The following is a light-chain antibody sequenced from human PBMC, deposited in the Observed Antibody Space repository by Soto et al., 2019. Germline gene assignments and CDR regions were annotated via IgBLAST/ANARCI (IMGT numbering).Light chain of an antibody. CDR3: QKYYRTPPT. CDR1: QSVLYSSNNRNY. J-gene: IGKJ1*01. V-gene: IGKV4-1*01. CDR2: WAS. Sequence: DIVMTQSPDSLAVSLGERATINCKSSQSVLYSSNNRNYLAWYQLKPGQPPKLLISWASTRESGVPDRFSGSGSGTDFTLTISSLQAEDVAVYYCQKYYRTPPTFGQGTKVEIK.